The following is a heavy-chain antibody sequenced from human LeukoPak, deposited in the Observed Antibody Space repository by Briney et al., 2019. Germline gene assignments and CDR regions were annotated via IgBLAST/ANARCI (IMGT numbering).Heavy chain of an antibody. D-gene: IGHD5-18*01. CDR2: INHSGST. Sequence: PSETLSLTCAVYGGSFSGYYWSWIRQPPGKGLEWIGEINHSGSTNYNPSLKSRVTISVDTSKNQFSLKLSSVTAADTAVYYCARPRGYHVPWGQGTLVTVSS. J-gene: IGHJ5*02. CDR3: ARPRGYHVP. V-gene: IGHV4-34*01. CDR1: GGSFSGYY.